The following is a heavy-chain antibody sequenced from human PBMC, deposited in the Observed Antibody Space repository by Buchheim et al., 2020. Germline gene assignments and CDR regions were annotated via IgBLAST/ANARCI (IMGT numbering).Heavy chain of an antibody. D-gene: IGHD3-22*01. CDR1: GGSLTSNY. V-gene: IGHV4-59*01. CDR3: ARSVYYYDRSGHDYWSDY. Sequence: QVQLLESGPGLVKPSETLSLTCTVSGGSLTSNYWNWIRQSPGAGLEWIGSIYYSGTTSYNPSLKGRVTMSVDTSKNQFSLKVRSVSAADTAVYYCARSVYYYDRSGHDYWSDYWGQGTL. J-gene: IGHJ4*02. CDR2: IYYSGTT.